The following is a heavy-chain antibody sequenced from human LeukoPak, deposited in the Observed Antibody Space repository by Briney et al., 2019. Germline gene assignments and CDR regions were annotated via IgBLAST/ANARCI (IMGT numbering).Heavy chain of an antibody. V-gene: IGHV3-23*01. CDR2: INNVGENT. CDR3: AREVGATDY. D-gene: IGHD1-26*01. Sequence: GGSLRLSCAASGFTFNNYGMAWFRQAPWKGLEWVSTINNVGENTHYVDSVKGRFTISRDNSKSTLYLQLNSLRAEDTAVYYCAREVGATDYWGQGTLVTVSS. CDR1: GFTFNNYG. J-gene: IGHJ4*02.